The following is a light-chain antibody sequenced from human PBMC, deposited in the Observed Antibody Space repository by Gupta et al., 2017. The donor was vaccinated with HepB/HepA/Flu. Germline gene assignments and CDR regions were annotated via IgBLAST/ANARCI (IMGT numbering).Light chain of an antibody. V-gene: IGLV1-44*01. CDR3: ASWDGILNGWV. J-gene: IGLJ3*02. Sequence: QSVLTQPPSASGTPGPRVPISCSGGRSNIASNSVNWYQQLPGTAPKLLIYNHDQRPSGVPDRFSGSKSGTSASLAISGLQSEDEADYYCASWDGILNGWVFGGGTKLTVL. CDR1: RSNIASNS. CDR2: NHD.